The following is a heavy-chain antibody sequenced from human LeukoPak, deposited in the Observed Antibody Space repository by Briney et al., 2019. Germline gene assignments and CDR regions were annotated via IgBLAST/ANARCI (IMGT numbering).Heavy chain of an antibody. J-gene: IGHJ6*02. V-gene: IGHV4-34*01. D-gene: IGHD2-15*01. Sequence: SATLSLTCAVYGGSFSGYYWSWIRQPPGKGLEWIGEINHSGSTNYNPSLKSRVTISVDTSKNQFSLKLSSVTAADTAVYYCARVKIPMPYCSGSSCSRGYYGMDVWGQGTTVTVSS. CDR3: ARVKIPMPYCSGSSCSRGYYGMDV. CDR1: GGSFSGYY. CDR2: INHSGST.